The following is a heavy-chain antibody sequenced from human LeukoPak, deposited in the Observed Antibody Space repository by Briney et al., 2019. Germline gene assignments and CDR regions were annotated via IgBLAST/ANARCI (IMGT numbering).Heavy chain of an antibody. J-gene: IGHJ6*03. V-gene: IGHV1-2*02. D-gene: IGHD1-1*01. CDR2: INPNSGGT. CDR3: ARDESGTLYYYYYMDV. CDR1: GYTFTGYY. Sequence: ASVKVSCKASGYTFTGYYMHWVRQAPGQGLEWMGWINPNSGGTNYAQKFQGRVTMTRDTSISTAYMELSRLRSDDTAVYYCARDESGTLYYYYYMDVWGKGTTVTVSS.